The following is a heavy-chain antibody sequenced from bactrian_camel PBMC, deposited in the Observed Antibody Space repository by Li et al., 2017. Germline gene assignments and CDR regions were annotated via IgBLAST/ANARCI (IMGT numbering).Heavy chain of an antibody. D-gene: IGHD6*01. Sequence: DVQLVESGGGLVQPGESLRLSCAASGFTFSSYAMSWVRQAPGKGLEWISAIHSHGGSTYYTDAVKGRFTISQDNAKNTVYLQMNTLKPEDTAMYYCAADRNAQLPRGTWFLEGTFKNWGQGTQVTVS. CDR3: AADRNAQLPRGTWFLEGTFKN. CDR1: GFTFSSYA. CDR2: IHSHGGST. J-gene: IGHJ4*01. V-gene: IGHV3S40*01.